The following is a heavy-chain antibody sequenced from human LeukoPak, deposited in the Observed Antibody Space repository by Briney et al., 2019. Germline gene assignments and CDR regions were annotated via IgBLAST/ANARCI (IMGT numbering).Heavy chain of an antibody. CDR1: GGSISSGDYY. J-gene: IGHJ4*02. D-gene: IGHD3-22*01. Sequence: SQTLSLTCTVSGGSISSGDYYWSWIRQPPGKGLEWIGYIYYSGSTYYNPSLKSRVTISVDTSKNQFSLKLSSVTAADTAVYYCASRHYYYSSGYYYGLDYWGQGTLVTVSS. V-gene: IGHV4-30-4*08. CDR3: ASRHYYYSSGYYYGLDY. CDR2: IYYSGST.